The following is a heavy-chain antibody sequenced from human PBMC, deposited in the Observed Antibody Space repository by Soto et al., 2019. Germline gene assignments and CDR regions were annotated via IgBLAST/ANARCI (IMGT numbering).Heavy chain of an antibody. D-gene: IGHD2-2*02. J-gene: IGHJ6*02. Sequence: SVNVSCKSSGGTLNSYSISWVRQAPGQGLECMGGIIPIFGTANYAQKFHGRVTITADESTSTAYMELSSLRSEDTAVYYCASLAYCSSTSCYTGYYYYGMDVCGQGTTVTVYS. CDR3: ASLAYCSSTSCYTGYYYYGMDV. V-gene: IGHV1-69*13. CDR1: GGTLNSYS. CDR2: IIPIFGTA.